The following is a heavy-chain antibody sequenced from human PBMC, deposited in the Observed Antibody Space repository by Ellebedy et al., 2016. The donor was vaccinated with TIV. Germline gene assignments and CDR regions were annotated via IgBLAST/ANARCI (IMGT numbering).Heavy chain of an antibody. V-gene: IGHV3-7*01. J-gene: IGHJ6*03. CDR1: GFTLSNYW. Sequence: GGSLRLXXAASGFTLSNYWMSWVRQAPGKGLEWVANIKQDGSEKKYADSAKGRFTVSRDNSKNTLYLQMNSLRAEDTGVYYCARDRGDYYYMDVWGKGTTVTVSS. CDR2: IKQDGSEK. D-gene: IGHD3-16*01. CDR3: ARDRGDYYYMDV.